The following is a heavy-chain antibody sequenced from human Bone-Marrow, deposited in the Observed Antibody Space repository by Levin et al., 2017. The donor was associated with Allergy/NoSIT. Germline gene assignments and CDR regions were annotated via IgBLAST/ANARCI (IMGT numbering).Heavy chain of an antibody. CDR2: ISWNGDNI. CDR3: AKDSGSGTISSAWCDH. Sequence: GGSLRLSCAASGFTFNDYAMHWVRQAPGRGLEWVSCISWNGDNIGYADSVKGRFTISRDSAKNSVYLQMNNLRAEDTAFYYCAKDSGSGTISSAWCDHWGQGTLVTV. V-gene: IGHV3-9*01. J-gene: IGHJ4*02. D-gene: IGHD3-10*01. CDR1: GFTFNDYA.